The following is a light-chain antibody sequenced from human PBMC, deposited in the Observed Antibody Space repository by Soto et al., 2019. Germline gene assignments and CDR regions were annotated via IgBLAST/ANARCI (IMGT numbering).Light chain of an antibody. CDR2: WAS. V-gene: IGKV4-1*01. Sequence: DIVMTQSPDSLSVSLRERATINCKSSQSVLSSSNNKNYLAWYQQKQGQTPKVVIYWASTRGSGVPDRFSGSGSGTDFTLTISRLQAEDVEVYYCQHYYSSPLTFGGGTKVDIK. CDR1: QSVLSSSNNKNY. J-gene: IGKJ4*01. CDR3: QHYYSSPLT.